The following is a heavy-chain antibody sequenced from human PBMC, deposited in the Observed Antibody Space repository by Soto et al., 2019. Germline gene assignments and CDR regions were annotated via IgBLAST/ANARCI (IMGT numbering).Heavy chain of an antibody. CDR1: GYTFTVYY. CDR2: INPNSGGT. J-gene: IGHJ5*02. CDR3: ARGARDGYNKHNWLDP. D-gene: IGHD5-12*01. Sequence: QVQLVQSGAEVKKPGASLKVSCKASGYTFTVYYIYWVRQAPGQGLEWMGWINPNSGGTDYAQKFQGRVTMTRDTSISTAYRELSRLTSDDTAVYYCARGARDGYNKHNWLDPWGQGTLVTVSS. V-gene: IGHV1-2*02.